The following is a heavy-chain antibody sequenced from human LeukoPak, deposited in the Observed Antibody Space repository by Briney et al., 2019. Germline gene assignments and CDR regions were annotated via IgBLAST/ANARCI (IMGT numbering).Heavy chain of an antibody. CDR2: INAGNGNT. CDR3: ARDHYGSGSYYGDAFDI. Sequence: AASVTVSFKASGYTFTNYAMHWVGQAPGQRLERMGWINAGNGNTKYSQKFQGRVTITRDTSASTAYMELSSLRSEDTAVYYCARDHYGSGSYYGDAFDIWGQGTMVTVSS. V-gene: IGHV1-3*01. D-gene: IGHD3-10*01. J-gene: IGHJ3*02. CDR1: GYTFTNYA.